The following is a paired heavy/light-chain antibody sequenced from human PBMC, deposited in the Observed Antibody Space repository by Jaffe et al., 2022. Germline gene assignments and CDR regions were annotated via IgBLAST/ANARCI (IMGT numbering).Heavy chain of an antibody. D-gene: IGHD3-22*01. CDR2: IYRGGGT. CDR1: GYSISSDFY. J-gene: IGHJ4*02. Sequence: QVQLQESGPGLVKPSETLSLTCTVSGYSISSDFYWGWIRQPPGKGLEWIGNIYRGGGTYYNPSLKSRVTISVDTSKNQFSLKLTSVTAADTAVYYCARADYFDSSAYYTWFDYWGQGSQVTVSS. CDR3: ARADYFDSSAYYTWFDY. V-gene: IGHV4-38-2*02.
Light chain of an antibody. CDR1: QSVSRY. CDR3: QQRSNWPLT. Sequence: EIVLTQSPATLSLSPGERATLSCRASQSVSRYLAWYQQKPGQAPRLLIYDASNRATGVPGRFSGSGSGTDFTLTISSLEPEDFAVYYCQQRSNWPLTFGGGTKVVIK. CDR2: DAS. J-gene: IGKJ4*01. V-gene: IGKV3-11*01.